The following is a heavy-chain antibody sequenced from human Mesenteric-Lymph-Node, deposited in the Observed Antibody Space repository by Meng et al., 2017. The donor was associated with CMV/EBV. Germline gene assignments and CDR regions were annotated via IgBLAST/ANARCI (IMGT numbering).Heavy chain of an antibody. CDR2: IYYNGDT. J-gene: IGHJ4*02. V-gene: IGHV4-61*01. Sequence: SETLSLTCTVSGGSVCSGSFYWSWIRQPPGKGLEWIGYIYYNGDTKYNPSLKSRVTMSLDTSKNQFSLNLTSVTAADTAVYYCARAGATGTYFFLGLVVWGQGAQVTVSS. D-gene: IGHD4-17*01. CDR3: ARAGATGTYFFLGLVV. CDR1: GGSVCSGSFY.